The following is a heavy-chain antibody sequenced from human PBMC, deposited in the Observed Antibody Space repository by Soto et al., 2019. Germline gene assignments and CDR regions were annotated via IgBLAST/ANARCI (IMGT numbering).Heavy chain of an antibody. CDR2: IYHSGST. Sequence: SETLSLTCTVSGGSISTYYWSWIRQPPGKGLEWIGYIYHSGSTYYNSSLKSRVTISVDRSKNQFSLKLSSVTAADTAVYYCARGPPNSIWGQGTLVTVSS. D-gene: IGHD3-22*01. J-gene: IGHJ4*02. CDR3: ARGPPNSI. V-gene: IGHV4-59*12. CDR1: GGSISTYY.